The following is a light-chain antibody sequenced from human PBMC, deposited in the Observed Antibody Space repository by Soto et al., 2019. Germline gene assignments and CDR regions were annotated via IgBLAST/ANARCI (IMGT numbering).Light chain of an antibody. CDR1: TGDVTSGHY. J-gene: IGLJ2*01. Sequence: QAVVTQEPSLTVSPGGTVTLTCGSSTGDVTSGHYPYWFQQKPGQAPRTLIYDTSNKHSWTPARFSCSLLGGKAARTLSGAQPEDEAIYYCLLAYSSSRPVFGGGTKLTVL. V-gene: IGLV7-46*01. CDR2: DTS. CDR3: LLAYSSSRPV.